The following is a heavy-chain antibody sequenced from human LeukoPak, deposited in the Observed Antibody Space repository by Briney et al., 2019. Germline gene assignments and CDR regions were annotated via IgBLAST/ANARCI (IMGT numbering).Heavy chain of an antibody. J-gene: IGHJ4*02. CDR3: VRSIVAVAY. D-gene: IGHD5-12*01. Sequence: GGSLRPSCAASGFTFTTYWMQWVRQAPGKGLEWVANINPDGSERYYVDSVKGRFTISRDNAKNSLYLQMNSLRAEDSAVYYCVRSIVAVAYWGQGTLVTVSS. CDR2: INPDGSER. V-gene: IGHV3-7*01. CDR1: GFTFTTYW.